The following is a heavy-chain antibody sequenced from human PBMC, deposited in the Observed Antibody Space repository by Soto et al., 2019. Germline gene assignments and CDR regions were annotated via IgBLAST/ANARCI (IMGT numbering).Heavy chain of an antibody. CDR3: TTGRYDFWSGYYYGMDV. CDR2: IKSKTDGGTT. J-gene: IGHJ6*02. CDR1: GFTFSNAW. D-gene: IGHD3-3*01. Sequence: GGSLRLSCAASGFTFSNAWMSWVRQAPEKGLEWVGRIKSKTDGGTTDYAAPVKGRFTISRDDSKNTLYLQMNSLKTEDTAVYYCTTGRYDFWSGYYYGMDVWGQGTTVTVSS. V-gene: IGHV3-15*01.